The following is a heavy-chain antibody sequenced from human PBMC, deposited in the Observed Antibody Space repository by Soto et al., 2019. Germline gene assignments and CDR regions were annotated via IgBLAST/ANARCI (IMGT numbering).Heavy chain of an antibody. D-gene: IGHD4-4*01. CDR3: ARVVMTTVPASYYYGMDV. V-gene: IGHV1-18*01. Sequence: HLVQSGPEVKKPGASITVSCKTSGDTFTNFGLSWVRQAPGQGLEWMGWIATYNSNRNYAQKFQGRVTITADESTSTAYMELTSLRSEDTAVYYCARVVMTTVPASYYYGMDVWGQGTTVTVSS. CDR1: GDTFTNFG. CDR2: IATYNSNR. J-gene: IGHJ6*02.